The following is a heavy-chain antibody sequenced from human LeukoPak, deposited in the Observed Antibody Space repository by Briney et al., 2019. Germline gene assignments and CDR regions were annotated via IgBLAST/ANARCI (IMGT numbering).Heavy chain of an antibody. CDR3: ARADTAMVPFDD. CDR2: IKQDGREQ. V-gene: IGHV3-7*03. Sequence: PGGSLRLSCAASGFPFSSHWMSWVRQTPGKGLERVPNIKQDGREQTYVDSVRGQFPISRDNAKNPRYLQMNSLRAEDTGVYYCARADTAMVPFDDWGQGSLVTVSS. J-gene: IGHJ4*02. D-gene: IGHD5-18*01. CDR1: GFPFSSHW.